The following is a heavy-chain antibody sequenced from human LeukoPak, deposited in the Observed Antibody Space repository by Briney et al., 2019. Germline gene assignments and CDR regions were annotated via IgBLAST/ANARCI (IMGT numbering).Heavy chain of an antibody. CDR1: GLTFRNAW. D-gene: IGHD2-2*01. Sequence: PGGSLRLSCGASGLTFRNAWMTWVRQAPGKGLEWVGRIKSKIDGGITDYAAPVRGRFTISRDDSKNTLFLQMNSLKTEDTAAYYCTTDHCSDTSTDCYLTFYFDYWGQGILVTVSS. J-gene: IGHJ4*02. CDR3: TTDHCSDTSTDCYLTFYFDY. V-gene: IGHV3-15*01. CDR2: IKSKIDGGIT.